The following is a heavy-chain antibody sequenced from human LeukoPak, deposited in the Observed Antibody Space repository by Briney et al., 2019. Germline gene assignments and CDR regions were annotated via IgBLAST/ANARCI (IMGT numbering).Heavy chain of an antibody. CDR1: GDSISSGDYY. D-gene: IGHD3-22*01. V-gene: IGHV4-61*02. J-gene: IGHJ3*02. CDR3: ARGPYSYDSSGAFDI. CDR2: ISSSGST. Sequence: PSETLSLTCTVSGDSISSGDYYWSWIRQPAGKGLEWIGRISSSGSTNYNPSLKSRVTISVDTSKNQFSLKLSSVTAADTAVYFCARGPYSYDSSGAFDIWGQGTMVAVSS.